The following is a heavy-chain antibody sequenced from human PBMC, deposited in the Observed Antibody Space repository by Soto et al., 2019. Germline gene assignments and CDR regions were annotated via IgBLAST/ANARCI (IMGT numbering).Heavy chain of an antibody. CDR1: GYTFTSYA. J-gene: IGHJ4*02. V-gene: IGHV1-3*01. CDR3: ARSGKGRWELLAFFDY. CDR2: INAGNGNT. Sequence: QVQLVQSGAEVKKPGASVKVSCKASGYTFTSYAMHWVRQAPGQRLEWMGWINAGNGNTKYSQKFQGRVTITRDTSASTAYMELSSLRSEATAVYYCARSGKGRWELLAFFDYWGQGTLVTVSS. D-gene: IGHD1-26*01.